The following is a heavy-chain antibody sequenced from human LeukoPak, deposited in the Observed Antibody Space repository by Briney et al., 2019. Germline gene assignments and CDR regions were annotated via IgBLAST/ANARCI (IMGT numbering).Heavy chain of an antibody. Sequence: GRSLRLSCAASGFTFSSYGMHWVRQAPGKGLEWVAVISYDGSNKYYADSVKGRFTISRDNSKSTLYLQMNSLRAEDTAVYYCAKDIVATIGLFDYWGQGTLVTVSS. CDR2: ISYDGSNK. CDR1: GFTFSSYG. V-gene: IGHV3-30*18. J-gene: IGHJ4*02. D-gene: IGHD5-12*01. CDR3: AKDIVATIGLFDY.